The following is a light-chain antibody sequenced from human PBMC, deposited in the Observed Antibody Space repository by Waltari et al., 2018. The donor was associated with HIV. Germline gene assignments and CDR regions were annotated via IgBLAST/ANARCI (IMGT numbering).Light chain of an antibody. V-gene: IGLV3-21*02. J-gene: IGLJ3*02. Sequence: SYVLTPPPSVSVAPGQTASITCGGNNIRSKSVHWYQQKPGQAPAVVVYDDYARPSGIPELFSGSNSDNTATLTINRVEDGDEADYYCQVWDSNNGHQGVFGGGTKLTVL. CDR3: QVWDSNNGHQGV. CDR1: NIRSKS. CDR2: DDY.